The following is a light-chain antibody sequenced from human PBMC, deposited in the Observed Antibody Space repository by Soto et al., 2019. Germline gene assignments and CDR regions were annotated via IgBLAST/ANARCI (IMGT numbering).Light chain of an antibody. V-gene: IGLV2-14*03. CDR2: EVT. J-gene: IGLJ2*01. Sequence: QSVLTQPASMSGSHGQSITISCTGTSSDLGGYNYVSWYQQHPGRAPRLMIFEVTNRPAGVSNRFSGSKSGNTASLTISGLHADDEAHYYCTSYTSSTTVIFGGGTKLTVL. CDR3: TSYTSSTTVI. CDR1: SSDLGGYNY.